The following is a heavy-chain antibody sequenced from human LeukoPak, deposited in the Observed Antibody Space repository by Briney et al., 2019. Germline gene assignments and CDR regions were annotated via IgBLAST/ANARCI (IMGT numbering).Heavy chain of an antibody. D-gene: IGHD3-16*01. J-gene: IGHJ2*01. Sequence: PGESLKISCTGSGYSYSSYWLGWVRQMPGKGLEWMGVIYLGDSDTRYSPSFRGQVTISADKSIRTAYLQWRSLKASDSAMYYCAGLGGDTFGSYWYFDLWGRGTLVTVFS. CDR1: GYSYSSYW. V-gene: IGHV5-51*01. CDR3: AGLGGDTFGSYWYFDL. CDR2: IYLGDSDT.